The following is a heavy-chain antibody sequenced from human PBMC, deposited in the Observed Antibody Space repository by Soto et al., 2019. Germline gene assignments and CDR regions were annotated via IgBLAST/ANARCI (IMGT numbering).Heavy chain of an antibody. Sequence: QITLKESGPTLVKPTQTLTLTCTFSGFSLSTSGVGVGWIRQPPGKSLEWLALIHWDDDKRYSPSLKSRLTITKDTSKNLVVLTMTNVDPVDTATYYCAHKGGEYDYATSGYSYFDYWGQGTLVTVSS. D-gene: IGHD3-22*01. CDR2: IHWDDDK. J-gene: IGHJ4*02. CDR1: GFSLSTSGVG. V-gene: IGHV2-5*02. CDR3: AHKGGEYDYATSGYSYFDY.